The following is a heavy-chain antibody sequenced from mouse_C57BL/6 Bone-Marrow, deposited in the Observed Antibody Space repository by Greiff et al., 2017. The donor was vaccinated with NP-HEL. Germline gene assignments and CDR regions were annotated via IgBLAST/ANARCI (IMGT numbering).Heavy chain of an antibody. CDR1: GYSFTSYY. J-gene: IGHJ3*01. CDR2: IYPGSGNT. D-gene: IGHD2-1*01. Sequence: QVQLQQSGPELVKPGASVKISCKASGYSFTSYYIHWVKQRPGQGLEWIGWIYPGSGNTKYNEKFKGKATLTADTSSSTAYMQLSSLTSEDSAVYYCARRTIYYGNLAYWGQGTLVTVSA. V-gene: IGHV1-66*01. CDR3: ARRTIYYGNLAY.